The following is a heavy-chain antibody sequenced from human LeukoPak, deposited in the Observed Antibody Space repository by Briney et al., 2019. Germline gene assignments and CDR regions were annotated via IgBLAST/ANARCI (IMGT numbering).Heavy chain of an antibody. CDR1: GFTFSSYW. J-gene: IGHJ4*02. D-gene: IGHD6-13*01. Sequence: PGGSLRLSCAASGFTFSSYWMSWVRQAPGKGLEWVANIKKDGSEKYYVDSVKGRFTISRDNAKTSLYLQMNSLRAEDTAVYYCAKDPSYTAAGIDYWGQGTLVTVSS. CDR3: AKDPSYTAAGIDY. V-gene: IGHV3-7*03. CDR2: IKKDGSEK.